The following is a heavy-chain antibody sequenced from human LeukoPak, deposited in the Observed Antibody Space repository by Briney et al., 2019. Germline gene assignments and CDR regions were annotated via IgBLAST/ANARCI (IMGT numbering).Heavy chain of an antibody. D-gene: IGHD5-24*01. CDR3: ARGEGRDGYNYYFDY. J-gene: IGHJ4*02. V-gene: IGHV4-59*12. Sequence: SETLSLTCTVSGDSISSYYWSWIRQPPGKGLEWIGYVYHTVSTNYNPSLKSRVTISVDTSKNQFSLKLSSVTAADTAVYYCARGEGRDGYNYYFDYWGQGTLVTVSS. CDR2: VYHTVST. CDR1: GDSISSYY.